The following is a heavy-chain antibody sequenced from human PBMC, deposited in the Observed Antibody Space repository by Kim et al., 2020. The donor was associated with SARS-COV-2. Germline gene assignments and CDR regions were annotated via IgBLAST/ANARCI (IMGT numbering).Heavy chain of an antibody. J-gene: IGHJ4*01. CDR3: ASGDGWQQLVSPLDY. V-gene: IGHV3-30*04. CDR1: GFTFSSYA. CDR2: ISYDGSNK. D-gene: IGHD6-13*01. Sequence: GGSLRLSCAASGFTFSSYAMHWVRQAPGKGLEWVAVISYDGSNKYYADSVKSRFTISRDNSKNTLYLQMNSLRGEDTAVYYCASGDGWQQLVSPLDYWG.